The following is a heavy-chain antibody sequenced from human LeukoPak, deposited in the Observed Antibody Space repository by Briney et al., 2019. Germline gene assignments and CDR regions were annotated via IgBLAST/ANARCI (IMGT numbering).Heavy chain of an antibody. J-gene: IGHJ4*02. D-gene: IGHD2-2*03. CDR3: ARELDSPRRGNDY. CDR1: GFSFSSYT. CDR2: ISGRTSTV. V-gene: IGHV3-48*02. Sequence: GGSLRLSCAASGFSFSSYTMNWVRQAPGKGLEWLSYISGRTSTVYYADSVKGRFTVSRDNAKNSLYLQMNSLRDEDTAVYYCARELDSPRRGNDYWGQGTLVTVSS.